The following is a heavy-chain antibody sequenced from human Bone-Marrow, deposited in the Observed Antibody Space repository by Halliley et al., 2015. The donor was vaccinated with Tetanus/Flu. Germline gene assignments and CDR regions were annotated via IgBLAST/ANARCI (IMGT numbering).Heavy chain of an antibody. D-gene: IGHD2-15*01. CDR3: AKDQVGGGFHH. CDR1: GFTFRSYG. Sequence: SLRLSCEGSGFTFRSYGMHWVRQAPGKGLQSLAVISYDGSNKFYAKAVKGRFTISRDNSRNTLFLQINSVRPEDTAVYYCAKDQVGGGFHHWGQGTLVIVSS. V-gene: IGHV3-30*18. CDR2: ISYDGSNK. J-gene: IGHJ1*01.